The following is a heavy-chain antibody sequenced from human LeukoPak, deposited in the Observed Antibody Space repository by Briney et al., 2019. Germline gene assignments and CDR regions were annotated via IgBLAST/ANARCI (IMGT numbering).Heavy chain of an antibody. CDR2: ISYDGSNK. J-gene: IGHJ4*02. D-gene: IGHD3-10*01. V-gene: IGHV3-30-3*01. CDR3: ARDHGPLWFGEYFDY. CDR1: GFTFSSYA. Sequence: PGGSLRLSCAASGFTFSSYAMHWVRQAPGKGLEWVAVISYDGSNKYYADSVKGRFTISRDNSKNTLYLQMNSLRAEDTAVYYCARDHGPLWFGEYFDYWGQGTLVTVSS.